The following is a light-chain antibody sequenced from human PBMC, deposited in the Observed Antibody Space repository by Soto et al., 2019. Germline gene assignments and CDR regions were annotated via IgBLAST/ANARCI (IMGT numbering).Light chain of an antibody. CDR2: DVS. CDR1: SSDVGGYNY. V-gene: IGLV2-14*01. CDR3: SSYTSSSTGV. J-gene: IGLJ2*01. Sequence: QSVLTQPASVSGSPGQSITISCTGTSSDVGGYNYVSWYQQHPGKAPKLMIYDVSNRPSGVSNRFSSSKSGNTASLTISGLQAEDEADYYCSSYTSSSTGVFGGGTKLTVL.